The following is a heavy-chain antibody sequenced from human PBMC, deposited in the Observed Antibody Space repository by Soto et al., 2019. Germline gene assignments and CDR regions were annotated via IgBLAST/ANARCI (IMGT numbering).Heavy chain of an antibody. V-gene: IGHV3-11*06. CDR1: GFIFSDYY. D-gene: IGHD6-6*01. CDR3: ARDSPRWSPSAWFDS. J-gene: IGHJ5*01. Sequence: QVQLVESGGGLVKPGGSLRLSCAASGFIFSDYYMSWIRQAPGKGLEWVSYISSSSSYTNYADSVKGRFTISRDNAKNSLYLKMNSLRAEDTAVYYCARDSPRWSPSAWFDSWGQGTLVTVSS. CDR2: ISSSSSYT.